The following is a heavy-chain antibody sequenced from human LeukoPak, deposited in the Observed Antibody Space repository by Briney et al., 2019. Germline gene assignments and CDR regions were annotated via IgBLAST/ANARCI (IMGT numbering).Heavy chain of an antibody. CDR3: AHRREDSSGYRWAFDI. CDR1: GGSISSSSYY. V-gene: IGHV2-5*01. CDR2: IYWNDDK. D-gene: IGHD3-22*01. J-gene: IGHJ3*02. Sequence: TLSLTCTVSGGSISSSSYYWGWIRQPPGKALEWLALIYWNDDKRYSPSLKSRLTITKDTSKNQVVLTMTNMDPVDTATYYCAHRREDSSGYRWAFDIWGQGTMVTVSS.